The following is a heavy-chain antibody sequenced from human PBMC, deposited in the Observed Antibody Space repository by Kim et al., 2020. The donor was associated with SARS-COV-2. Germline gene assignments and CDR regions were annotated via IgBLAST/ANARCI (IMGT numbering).Heavy chain of an antibody. V-gene: IGHV7-4-1*02. CDR1: GYTFTSYA. D-gene: IGHD2-8*01. J-gene: IGHJ4*02. CDR2: INTNTGNP. Sequence: ASVKVSCKASGYTFTSYAMNWVRQAPGQGLEWMGWINTNTGNPTYAQGFTGRVVFSLDTSVSTAYLQISSLKAEDTAVYYCARGASPPLPSSDCTNGVCYTGGDFDYWGQGTLVTVSS. CDR3: ARGASPPLPSSDCTNGVCYTGGDFDY.